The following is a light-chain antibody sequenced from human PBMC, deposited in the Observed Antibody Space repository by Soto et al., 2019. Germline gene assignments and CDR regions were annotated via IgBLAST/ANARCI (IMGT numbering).Light chain of an antibody. Sequence: DLQMPQSPSSLSASLGDRVTIECRASQDIANYVAWFQQKPGKAPKTLIYGAANRQTGVPSKFSGSGSGTHFTLTISSLQPEDFATYYCQQYDSFPITFGPGTRLE. CDR2: GAA. CDR3: QQYDSFPIT. J-gene: IGKJ5*01. V-gene: IGKV1-16*02. CDR1: QDIANY.